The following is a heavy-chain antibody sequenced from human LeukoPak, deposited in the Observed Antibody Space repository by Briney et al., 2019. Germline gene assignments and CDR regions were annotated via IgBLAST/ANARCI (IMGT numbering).Heavy chain of an antibody. CDR1: GFTFSSYA. V-gene: IGHV3-23*01. Sequence: GGSLTLSCAASGFTFSSYAMSWVRQAPGKGLEWVSAISCSGGSTYYADSVKGRFTISRDNSKNTLYLQMNSLRAEDTAVYYCAKCILTGYYKGYMDVWGKGTTVTISS. D-gene: IGHD3-9*01. CDR3: AKCILTGYYKGYMDV. CDR2: ISCSGGST. J-gene: IGHJ6*03.